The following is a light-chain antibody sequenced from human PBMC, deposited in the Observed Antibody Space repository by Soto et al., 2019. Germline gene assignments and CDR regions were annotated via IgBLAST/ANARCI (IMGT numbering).Light chain of an antibody. V-gene: IGLV1-44*01. CDR1: SSNIGKNT. J-gene: IGLJ1*01. CDR2: GNN. CDR3: QSYDNTLSARYV. Sequence: QSVLTQPPSASGTPGQRVAISCSGSSSNIGKNTVNWYQQVPGTAPKLLIFGNNNRPSGVPDRFSGSKSGTSASLAITGLQAEDEGDYYCQSYDNTLSARYVFGTGTKVTVL.